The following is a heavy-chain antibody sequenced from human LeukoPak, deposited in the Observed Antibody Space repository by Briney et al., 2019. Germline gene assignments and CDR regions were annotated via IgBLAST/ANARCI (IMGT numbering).Heavy chain of an antibody. CDR2: ISYRGST. CDR1: GDSFGSHY. Sequence: PSETLSLTCTVSGDSFGSHYWTWIRQPPGKGLGWIGYISYRGSTNYNPSLKSRVTISIDTSKNQFSLRLSSVTAADTAVYYCPSDQVTVTKGFDIWGQGTMVSVSS. J-gene: IGHJ3*02. D-gene: IGHD4-17*01. V-gene: IGHV4-59*11. CDR3: PSDQVTVTKGFDI.